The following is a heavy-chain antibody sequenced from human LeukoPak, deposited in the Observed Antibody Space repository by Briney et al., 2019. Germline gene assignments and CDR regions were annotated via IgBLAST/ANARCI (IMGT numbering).Heavy chain of an antibody. CDR3: ATRTVPTAIHSAFDI. CDR2: YEPEDGET. J-gene: IGHJ3*02. Sequence: ASVKVSCKSSGYTPSVLPIHWVRQAPGKGLECMGGYEPEDGETFYTQEFQGRVTMTEDISTDTAYMELSSLRSEDTAMYYCATRTVPTAIHSAFDIWGQGTMVTVSS. CDR1: GYTPSVLP. D-gene: IGHD2-2*02. V-gene: IGHV1-24*01.